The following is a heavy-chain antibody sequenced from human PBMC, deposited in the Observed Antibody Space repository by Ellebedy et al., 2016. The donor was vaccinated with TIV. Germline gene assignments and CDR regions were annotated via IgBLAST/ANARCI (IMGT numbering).Heavy chain of an antibody. CDR2: IKQDGSEK. J-gene: IGHJ4*02. D-gene: IGHD2-8*01. CDR3: AREANNYGTNSYYFDY. CDR1: GFTFRNYC. V-gene: IGHV3-7*01. Sequence: PGGSLRLSCAASGFTFRNYCMSWVRQAPGKGLEWVANIKQDGSEKNYVASVKGRFTISRDNAKNSLSLQMNSLRAEDTAVYYCAREANNYGTNSYYFDYWGQGTLVAVSS.